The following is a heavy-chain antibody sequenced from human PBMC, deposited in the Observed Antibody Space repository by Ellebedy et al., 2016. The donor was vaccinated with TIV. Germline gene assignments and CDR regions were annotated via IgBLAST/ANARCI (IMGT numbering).Heavy chain of an antibody. J-gene: IGHJ4*02. D-gene: IGHD4-23*01. CDR1: GYTLMSYG. CDR2: VSPYDGNT. V-gene: IGHV1-18*01. Sequence: AASVKVSCKASGYTLMSYGICWVRQAPGQGLEWMGWVSPYDGNTNYAQKFQGRVTMTIDTFTGTGYMELRNLRSDDTAVYFCAKGFRYGSGRWPHDYWGQGTLVTVSS. CDR3: AKGFRYGSGRWPHDY.